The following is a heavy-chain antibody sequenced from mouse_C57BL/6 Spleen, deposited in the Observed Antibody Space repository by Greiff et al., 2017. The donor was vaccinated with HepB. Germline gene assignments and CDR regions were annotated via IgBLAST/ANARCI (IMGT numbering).Heavy chain of an antibody. CDR3: TRETYYSNFDY. CDR2: ISSGGDYI. V-gene: IGHV5-9-1*02. CDR1: GFTFSSYA. D-gene: IGHD2-5*01. J-gene: IGHJ2*01. Sequence: VQLKESGEGLVKPGGSLKLSCAASGFTFSSYAMSWVRQTPEKRLEWVAYISSGGDYIYYADTVKGRFTISRDNARNTLYLQMSSLKSEDTAMYYCTRETYYSNFDYWGQGTTLTVSS.